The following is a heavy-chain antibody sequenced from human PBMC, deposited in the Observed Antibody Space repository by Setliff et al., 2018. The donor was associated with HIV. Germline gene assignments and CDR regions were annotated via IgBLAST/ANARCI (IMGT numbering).Heavy chain of an antibody. CDR3: ARRRETIVVVIGIPNWYFDL. V-gene: IGHV4-38-2*01. CDR1: GYSISSGYY. CDR2: IYHSGST. J-gene: IGHJ2*01. Sequence: SETLSLTCAVSGYSISSGYYWGWIRQPPGKGLEWIGTIYHSGSTYYNPSLKSRVTISVDTSKNQFSLRLISVTAADSAVYYCARRRETIVVVIGIPNWYFDLWGRGTPVTVSS. D-gene: IGHD2-21*01.